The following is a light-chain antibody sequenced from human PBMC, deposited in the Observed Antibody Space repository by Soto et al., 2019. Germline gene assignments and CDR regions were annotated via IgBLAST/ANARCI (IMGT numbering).Light chain of an antibody. V-gene: IGLV2-23*01. J-gene: IGLJ1*01. CDR2: EGN. CDR3: CSYAGSSTVSF. CDR1: SSDVGSYNL. Sequence: QSVLTQPASVSGSPGQSITISCTGTSSDVGSYNLVSWYQQRPGQAPKLIIYEGNKRPSGVSNRFSASKSANTASLTISGLQAEDEADYYCCSYAGSSTVSFFGTVTKVPVL.